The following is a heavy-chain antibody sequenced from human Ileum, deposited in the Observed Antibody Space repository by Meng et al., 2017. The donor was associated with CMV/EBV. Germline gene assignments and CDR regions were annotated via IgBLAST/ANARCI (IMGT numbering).Heavy chain of an antibody. J-gene: IGHJ4*02. CDR3: ARVEKEMC. CDR1: GFTFSSSW. Sequence: EVQWGESGGGLVKPGGSLTSSCAASGFTFSSSWMHWVRQAPGKGLVWVSHISSDGSDTSYADSVRGRFTISRDNAKNTLYLQVNSLRDDDTGVYYCARVEKEMCWGQGTLVTVSS. CDR2: ISSDGSDT. D-gene: IGHD1-1*01. V-gene: IGHV3-74*02.